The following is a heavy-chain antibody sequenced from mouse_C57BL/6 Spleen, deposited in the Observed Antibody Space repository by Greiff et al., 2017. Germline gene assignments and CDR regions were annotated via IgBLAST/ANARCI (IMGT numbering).Heavy chain of an antibody. J-gene: IGHJ2*01. D-gene: IGHD1-1*01. CDR2: ISSGSSTI. Sequence: EVMLVESGGGLVKPGGSLKLSCAASGFTFSDYGMHWVRQAPEKGLEWVAYISSGSSTIYYADTVKGRFPISRDNAKNTLFLQMTSLRSADTAMYYCAKDYGSSYVDYWGQGTTLTVSS. CDR1: GFTFSDYG. V-gene: IGHV5-17*01. CDR3: AKDYGSSYVDY.